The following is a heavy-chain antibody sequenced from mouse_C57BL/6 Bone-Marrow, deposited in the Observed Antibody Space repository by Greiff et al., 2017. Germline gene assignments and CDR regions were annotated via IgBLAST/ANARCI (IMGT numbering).Heavy chain of an antibody. D-gene: IGHD2-4*01. CDR1: GYTFTSYW. J-gene: IGHJ3*01. V-gene: IGHV1-64*01. CDR2: IHPNSGST. CDR3: ASRIYYDYEGFAY. Sequence: QVQLQQPGAELVKPGASVKLSCKASGYTFTSYWMHWVKQRPGQGLEWIGMIHPNSGSTNYNETFKSKATLTVDKSSSTAYMQLSSLTSEDSAVYYCASRIYYDYEGFAYWGQGTLVTVSA.